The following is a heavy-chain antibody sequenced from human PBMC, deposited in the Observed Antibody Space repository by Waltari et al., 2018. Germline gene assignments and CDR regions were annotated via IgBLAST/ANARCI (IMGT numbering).Heavy chain of an antibody. J-gene: IGHJ6*03. V-gene: IGHV4-38-2*02. Sequence: QVQLQESGPGLVKPSETLSLTCPVSGYSISSGYYWGWLRQPPGKGREWIGSVYPSGSTYYNPSLKSRVTISVDTSKNQCSLKLSSVTAADTAVYYCARAVPPDYGDYFYYYYMDVWGKGTTVTVSS. CDR1: GYSISSGYY. CDR3: ARAVPPDYGDYFYYYYMDV. D-gene: IGHD4-17*01. CDR2: VYPSGST.